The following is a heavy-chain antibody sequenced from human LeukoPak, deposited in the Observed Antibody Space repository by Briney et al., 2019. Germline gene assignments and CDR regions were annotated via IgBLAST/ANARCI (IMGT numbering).Heavy chain of an antibody. D-gene: IGHD2-15*01. Sequence: SETLSLTCTVSGGSISSSSYYWGWIRQPPGKGLEWIGSIYYSGSTYYNPSLKSRVTISVDTSKNTFSLKLSSVTAADTAVYYGARDGCSGGSSSNLSTWFDPGGQGPLVTVSP. CDR2: IYYSGST. CDR3: ARDGCSGGSSSNLSTWFDP. J-gene: IGHJ5*02. V-gene: IGHV4-39*07. CDR1: GGSISSSSYY.